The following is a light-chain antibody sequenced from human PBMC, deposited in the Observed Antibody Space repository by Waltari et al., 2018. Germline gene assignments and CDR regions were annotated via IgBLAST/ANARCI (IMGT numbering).Light chain of an antibody. CDR1: QDIGNY. J-gene: IGKJ2*01. Sequence: DIQMTQSPSYLSASLGDRVTITCQASQDIGNYLNWYQHEPGKAPKLLIFDASNLEAGVPIRFSGSGSGTHFTFTISSLQPEDIATYYCLQYGYVFPYTFGQGTKLEI. V-gene: IGKV1-33*01. CDR3: LQYGYVFPYT. CDR2: DAS.